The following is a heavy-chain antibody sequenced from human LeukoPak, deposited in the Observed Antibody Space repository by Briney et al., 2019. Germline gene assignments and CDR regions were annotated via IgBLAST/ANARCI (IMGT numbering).Heavy chain of an antibody. V-gene: IGHV3-48*03. J-gene: IGHJ4*02. CDR1: GFTFSSYE. D-gene: IGHD6-13*01. CDR3: AKEGIAAPLYYFDY. CDR2: ISSSGSTI. Sequence: GGSLRLSCAASGFTFSSYEMNWVRQAPGKGLEWVSYISSSGSTIYYADSVKGRFTISRDNAKNSLYLQMNSLRAEDTAVYYCAKEGIAAPLYYFDYWGQGNLVTVSS.